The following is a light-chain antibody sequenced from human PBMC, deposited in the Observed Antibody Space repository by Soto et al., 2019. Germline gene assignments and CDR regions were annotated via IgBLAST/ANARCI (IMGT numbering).Light chain of an antibody. CDR3: QQYDGSRTVT. CDR2: GAS. V-gene: IGKV3-20*01. CDR1: QSVSSSY. Sequence: EIVLTQSPGTLSLSPGERATLSCRASQSVSSSYLAWYQQKPGQAPRLLIYGASSRATGIPDRFSGSGSGTDFTLTISRLEPEDFAVYYCQQYDGSRTVTFGQGTRLEIK. J-gene: IGKJ5*01.